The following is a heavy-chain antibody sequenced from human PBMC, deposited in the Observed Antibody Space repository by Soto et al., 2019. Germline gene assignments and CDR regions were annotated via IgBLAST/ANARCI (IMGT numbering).Heavy chain of an antibody. Sequence: ASVKVSCKASGYTFTGYYMHWVRQAPGQGLEWMGWINPNSGGTNYAQKFQGWVTMTRDTSISTAYMELSRLRSDDTAVYYCAREGRCSSTSCYDSGYDQAFEIWGQGTMVTVSS. CDR3: AREGRCSSTSCYDSGYDQAFEI. V-gene: IGHV1-2*04. J-gene: IGHJ3*02. D-gene: IGHD2-2*01. CDR1: GYTFTGYY. CDR2: INPNSGGT.